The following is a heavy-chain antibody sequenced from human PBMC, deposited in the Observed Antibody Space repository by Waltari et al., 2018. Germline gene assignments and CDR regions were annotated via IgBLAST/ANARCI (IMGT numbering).Heavy chain of an antibody. CDR3: ARGSFRGGNSYAFDV. CDR1: GFIFSNYA. CDR2: ISYLGSTQ. V-gene: IGHV3-30-3*01. D-gene: IGHD2-15*01. J-gene: IGHJ3*01. Sequence: QEQLVESGGGVVQPGTSLRLSCAASGFIFSNYAMHWVRQAPGEGLEWVAVISYLGSTQYYADSVRGRFTISRDNSMNTLYLQMYGLRADDTAVFYCARGSFRGGNSYAFDVWGQGAMVTVSS.